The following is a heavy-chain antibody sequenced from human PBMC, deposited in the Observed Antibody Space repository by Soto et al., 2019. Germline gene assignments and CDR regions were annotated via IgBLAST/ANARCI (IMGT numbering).Heavy chain of an antibody. CDR1: GASISSYY. D-gene: IGHD5-18*01. V-gene: IGHV4-59*01. CDR3: ARSDYSYGFGMDV. Sequence: SETLSLTCTATGASISSYYWSWIRQPPGKGLEWIGYIYYSGSTNYNPSLKSRVTISVDTSKNQFSLKLSSVTAADTAVYYCARSDYSYGFGMDVWGQGTTVTVSS. J-gene: IGHJ6*02. CDR2: IYYSGST.